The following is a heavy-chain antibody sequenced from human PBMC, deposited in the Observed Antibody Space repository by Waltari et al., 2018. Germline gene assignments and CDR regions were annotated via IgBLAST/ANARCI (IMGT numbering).Heavy chain of an antibody. D-gene: IGHD6-13*01. J-gene: IGHJ6*03. CDR2: IIPIFGTA. Sequence: QVQLVQSGAEVKKPGSSVKVSCKASGGTFSSYAISWVRQAPGQGLEWMGGIIPIFGTANHAQKFPGRVTITADESTSTAYMERSSLRSEDTAVYYCARGGSSSSDYMDVWGKGTTVTISS. CDR3: ARGGSSSSDYMDV. V-gene: IGHV1-69*12. CDR1: GGTFSSYA.